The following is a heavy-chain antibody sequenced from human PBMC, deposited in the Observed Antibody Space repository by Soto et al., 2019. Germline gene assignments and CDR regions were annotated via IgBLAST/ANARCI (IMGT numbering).Heavy chain of an antibody. V-gene: IGHV3-9*01. D-gene: IGHD6-19*01. Sequence: EVRLVESGGGLVQPGRSLRLSCAASGFKFNDYAMHWVRQAPGKGLEWVSGISWQGETIGYADSVKGRFIISRDNAKNVLYLQMNSLRTEDTALYYCAKDSQFYHMDVWGQGTTVSVSS. CDR1: GFKFNDYA. CDR3: AKDSQFYHMDV. J-gene: IGHJ6*03. CDR2: ISWQGETI.